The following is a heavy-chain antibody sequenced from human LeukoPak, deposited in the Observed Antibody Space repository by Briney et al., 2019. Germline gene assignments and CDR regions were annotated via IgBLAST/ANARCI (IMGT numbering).Heavy chain of an antibody. J-gene: IGHJ4*02. CDR3: ARVSSSWYSFDY. CDR1: GGSISFYY. CDR2: IYYSGST. Sequence: SETLSLTCTVSGGSISFYYWSWIRQPPGKGLEWIGYIYYSGSTNYNPSLKSRVNISVDTSKNQLSLKLSSVTAADTAVYYCARVSSSWYSFDYWGQGTLVTVSS. D-gene: IGHD6-13*01. V-gene: IGHV4-59*01.